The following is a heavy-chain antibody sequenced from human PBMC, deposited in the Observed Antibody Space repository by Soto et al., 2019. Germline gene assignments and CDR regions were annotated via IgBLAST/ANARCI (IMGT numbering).Heavy chain of an antibody. CDR3: AKDRGAAPAY. CDR2: ISYDGSNK. Sequence: QVQLVESGGGVVQPGRSLRLSCAASGFTFSSYGMHWVRQAPGKGLEWVAVISYDGSNKYYADSVKGRFTISRDNSKNTLHLQMNSLRAEDTAVYYCAKDRGAAPAYWGQGTLVTVSS. V-gene: IGHV3-30*18. D-gene: IGHD6-13*01. J-gene: IGHJ4*02. CDR1: GFTFSSYG.